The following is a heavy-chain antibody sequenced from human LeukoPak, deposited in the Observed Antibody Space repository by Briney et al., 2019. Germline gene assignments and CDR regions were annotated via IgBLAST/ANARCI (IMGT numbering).Heavy chain of an antibody. CDR1: GDSISSSSYY. V-gene: IGHV4-39*07. Sequence: SETLSLTCTVSGDSISSSSYYWGWIRQPPGKGLEWIGSIYYSGSTYYNPSLKSRVTISVDTSKNQFSLKLSSVTAADTAVYYCARGPRIAARSFDYWGQGTLVTVSS. CDR3: ARGPRIAARSFDY. CDR2: IYYSGST. D-gene: IGHD6-6*01. J-gene: IGHJ4*02.